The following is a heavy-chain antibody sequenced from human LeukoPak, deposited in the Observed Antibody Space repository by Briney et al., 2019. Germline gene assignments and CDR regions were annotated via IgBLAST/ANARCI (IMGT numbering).Heavy chain of an antibody. V-gene: IGHV3-23*01. J-gene: IGHJ6*03. CDR1: GLTFSSYA. Sequence: GGSLRLSCAASGLTFSSYAMSWVRQAPGKGLEWVSAISGSGGSTYYADSVKGRFTISRDNSENTLYLQMNSLRAEDTAVYYCAKAAIFGVVIIEEVYMDVWGKGTTVTVSS. D-gene: IGHD3-3*01. CDR2: ISGSGGST. CDR3: AKAAIFGVVIIEEVYMDV.